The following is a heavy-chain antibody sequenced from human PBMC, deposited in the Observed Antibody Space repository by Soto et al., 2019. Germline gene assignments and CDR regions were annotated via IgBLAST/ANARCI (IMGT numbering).Heavy chain of an antibody. CDR3: AKGRLAAAGKGAFDT. CDR2: INPNSGGT. J-gene: IGHJ3*02. D-gene: IGHD6-13*01. CDR1: GYTFTGYY. Sequence: GASVKVSCKASGYTFTGYYMHWVRQAPGQGLEWMGWINPNSGGTNYAQKFQGWVTMTRDTSISTAYMELSRLRSDDTAVYYCAKGRLAAAGKGAFDTWGQGTMVTVSS. V-gene: IGHV1-2*04.